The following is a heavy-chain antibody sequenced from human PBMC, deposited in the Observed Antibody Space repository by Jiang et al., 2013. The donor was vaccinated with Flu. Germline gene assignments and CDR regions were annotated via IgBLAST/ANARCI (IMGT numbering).Heavy chain of an antibody. CDR1: GYTFNNYA. V-gene: IGHV7-4-1*02. D-gene: IGHD1-26*01. J-gene: IGHJ6*02. CDR2: INTNTGNP. Sequence: QSGSELKKPGASVKVSCRASGYTFNNYAMNWVRQAPGQGLEWMGWINTNTGNPTYAQAFTGRFVFSLDTSVTTAYLQISSLKAEDTAVFYCARSMVGATTQQYYHYYGMDVWGQGTTVTVSS. CDR3: ARSMVGATTQQYYHYYGMDV.